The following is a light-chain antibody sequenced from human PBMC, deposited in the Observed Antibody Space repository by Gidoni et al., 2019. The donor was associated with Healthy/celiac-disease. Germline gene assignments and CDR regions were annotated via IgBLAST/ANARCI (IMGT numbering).Light chain of an antibody. V-gene: IGKV1-9*01. Sequence: DIQSTQSPSFLSASVGDRVTITCRASQCISSYLAWYQQKPGKAPKLLIYAASTLQGGVPSRFSGSGSGTEFTLTISSLQPEDFATYSCQQLNSSPLTFGPGTKVDIK. CDR2: AAS. J-gene: IGKJ3*01. CDR1: QCISSY. CDR3: QQLNSSPLT.